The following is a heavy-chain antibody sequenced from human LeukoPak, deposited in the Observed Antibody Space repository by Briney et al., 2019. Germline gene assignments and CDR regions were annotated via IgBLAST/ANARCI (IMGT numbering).Heavy chain of an antibody. CDR3: ARGQLPEGIYYFDY. D-gene: IGHD2-2*01. CDR1: GFTFSSYS. J-gene: IGHJ4*02. V-gene: IGHV3-21*01. Sequence: GGSLRLSCAASGFTFSSYSMNWVRQAPGKGLEWVSSISSSSSYIYYADSVKGRFTISRDNAKNSLYLQMNSLRAEDTAVYYCARGQLPEGIYYFDYWGQGTLVTVSS. CDR2: ISSSSSYI.